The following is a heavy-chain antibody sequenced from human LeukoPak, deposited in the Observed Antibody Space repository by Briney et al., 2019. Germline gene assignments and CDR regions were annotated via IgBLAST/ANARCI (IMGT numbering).Heavy chain of an antibody. V-gene: IGHV3-7*03. Sequence: PGGSLRLSCAASGFTFDDYGMSWVRQAPGKGLEWVVNIKQDGREKYYVDSVKGRFTISRDNAKNSLYLQMNSLRAEDTALYYCARNFGGGDSSGPYYWGQGTLVTVSS. J-gene: IGHJ4*02. D-gene: IGHD3-22*01. CDR3: ARNFGGGDSSGPYY. CDR2: IKQDGREK. CDR1: GFTFDDYG.